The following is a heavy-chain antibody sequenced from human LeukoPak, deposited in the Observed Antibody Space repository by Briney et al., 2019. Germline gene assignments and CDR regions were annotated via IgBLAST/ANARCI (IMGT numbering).Heavy chain of an antibody. D-gene: IGHD3-9*01. V-gene: IGHV3-23*01. CDR2: ISGSGGST. J-gene: IGHJ4*02. CDR3: AKGTERYSKNFDY. CDR1: GFTFSSYA. Sequence: PGGSLRLSCAASGFTFSSYAMSWVRQAPGKGLEWVSLISGSGGSTYYADSVKGRFTISRDNSKNTLYLQMNSLRVEDTAVYYCAKGTERYSKNFDYWGQGILVSVSS.